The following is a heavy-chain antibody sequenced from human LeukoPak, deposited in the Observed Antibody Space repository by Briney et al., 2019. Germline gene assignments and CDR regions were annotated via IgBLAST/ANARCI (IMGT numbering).Heavy chain of an antibody. Sequence: GGTLRLSCADSGFTFSSYWMSWVRQAPGKGLEWGANIKQDGSEKYDVDSVKGRFTISRDNAKNSLYLQMNSLRAEDTAVYYCARDRRIFGVITIPGWFDPWGQGTLVTVSS. CDR2: IKQDGSEK. CDR3: ARDRRIFGVITIPGWFDP. D-gene: IGHD3-3*01. V-gene: IGHV3-7*01. J-gene: IGHJ5*02. CDR1: GFTFSSYW.